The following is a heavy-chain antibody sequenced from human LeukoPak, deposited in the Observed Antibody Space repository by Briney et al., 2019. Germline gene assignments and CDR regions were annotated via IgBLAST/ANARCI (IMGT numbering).Heavy chain of an antibody. J-gene: IGHJ6*03. CDR1: GGSLRGFF. CDR2: INDSGSI. V-gene: IGHV4-34*01. Sequence: SETLSLTCDVYGGSLRGFFWSWIRRPPGKGLEWIGEINDSGSINYNPSLKTRVTISLDTSKNQFSLKLSSVTAAGTAIYYCARVESYYFYYMDVWGKGTTVTVSS. CDR3: ARVESYYFYYMDV.